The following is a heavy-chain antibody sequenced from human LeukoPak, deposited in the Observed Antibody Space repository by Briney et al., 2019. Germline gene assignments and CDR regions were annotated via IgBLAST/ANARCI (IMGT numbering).Heavy chain of an antibody. D-gene: IGHD3-22*01. J-gene: IGHJ4*02. V-gene: IGHV3-23*01. Sequence: PGGSLRLSCAASGFPFSSYVMRWVRQGPGKGLQWVSAISGSGDSTDYAESVKGRFTISRDNSKNILFLQMSSLRADDTAIYYCARQVGFCSDSTRYFDYWGQGALVTVSS. CDR3: ARQVGFCSDSTRYFDY. CDR1: GFPFSSYV. CDR2: ISGSGDST.